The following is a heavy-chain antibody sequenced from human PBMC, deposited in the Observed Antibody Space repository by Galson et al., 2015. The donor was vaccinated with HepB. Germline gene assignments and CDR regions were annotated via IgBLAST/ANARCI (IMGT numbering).Heavy chain of an antibody. V-gene: IGHV3-21*01. J-gene: IGHJ3*02. CDR3: ARESGTVDAFDI. CDR2: ISSSSSYI. CDR1: GFTFSSYS. Sequence: SLRLSCAASGFTFSSYSMNWVRQAPGKGLEWVSSISSSSSYIYYADSVKGRFTISRDNAKNSLYLQMNSLRAEDTAVYYCARESGTVDAFDIWGQGTMVTVSS.